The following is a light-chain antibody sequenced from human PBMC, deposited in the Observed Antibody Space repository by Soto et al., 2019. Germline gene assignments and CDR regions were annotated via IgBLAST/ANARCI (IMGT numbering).Light chain of an antibody. Sequence: SYELTQPPSVSVAPGKTASISCVGNDIGSKGVRWYQQKPGQAPVLVIYSDTDLPPVITERFSGSNSANLATLTISRVEAGDEADYYCQVWDSGSAHVVFGGGTKLTVL. J-gene: IGLJ2*01. CDR3: QVWDSGSAHVV. CDR2: SDT. CDR1: DIGSKG. V-gene: IGLV3-21*01.